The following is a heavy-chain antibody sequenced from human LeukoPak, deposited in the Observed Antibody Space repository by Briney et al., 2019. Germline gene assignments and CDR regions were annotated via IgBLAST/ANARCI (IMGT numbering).Heavy chain of an antibody. Sequence: NPGGSLRLSCAASGFPFSDYFMTWIRQAPGKGLEWVSYISSSGSTIYYADSVKGRFTISRDNAKNSLYLQMNSLRAEDTAVYYCARERQYYDFWSGYLPNGYFDYWGQGTLVTVSS. J-gene: IGHJ4*02. CDR1: GFPFSDYF. D-gene: IGHD3-3*01. CDR3: ARERQYYDFWSGYLPNGYFDY. V-gene: IGHV3-11*04. CDR2: ISSSGSTI.